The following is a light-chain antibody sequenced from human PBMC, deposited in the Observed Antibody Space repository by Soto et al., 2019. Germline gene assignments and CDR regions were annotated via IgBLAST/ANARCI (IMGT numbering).Light chain of an antibody. CDR3: QQYSSYPT. V-gene: IGKV1-5*01. CDR2: HAS. CDR1: QGISNW. J-gene: IGKJ1*01. Sequence: DIQMTHTPATLSAFAGDRVTVTCRASQGISNWLAWYQQKPGKAPKLLIFHASSLESGVPSRFSGSGSGTEFTLTISSLQSDDFATYYCQQYSSYPTFGQGTKVDIK.